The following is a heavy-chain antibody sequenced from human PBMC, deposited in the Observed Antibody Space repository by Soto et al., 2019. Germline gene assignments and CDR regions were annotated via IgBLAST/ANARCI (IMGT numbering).Heavy chain of an antibody. CDR2: IWYDGSNK. Sequence: SLRLSCAASAFTFSTYGMHWVRQAPGKGLEWVAIIWYDGSNKYYADSVKGRFTISRDNSKKTLYLQMSSLRAEDTAIYYCAKDGCSRTSCYYFDYWGQGALVTVSS. V-gene: IGHV3-33*06. CDR3: AKDGCSRTSCYYFDY. CDR1: AFTFSTYG. J-gene: IGHJ4*02. D-gene: IGHD2-2*01.